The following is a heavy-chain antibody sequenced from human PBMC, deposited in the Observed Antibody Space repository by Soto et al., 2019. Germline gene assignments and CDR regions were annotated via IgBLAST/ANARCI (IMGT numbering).Heavy chain of an antibody. J-gene: IGHJ6*02. V-gene: IGHV3-66*01. CDR2: IYSGGRT. CDR1: GFTVSSNY. CDR3: ARDRIPTGMDV. Sequence: EVQLVESGGGLVQPGGSLRLSCAASGFTVSSNYMSWVRQAPGKGLEWVSVIYSGGRTYYADSVKGRFTISRDNSKNTLYLQMNSLRAEYTAVYYCARDRIPTGMDVWGQGTTVTVSS.